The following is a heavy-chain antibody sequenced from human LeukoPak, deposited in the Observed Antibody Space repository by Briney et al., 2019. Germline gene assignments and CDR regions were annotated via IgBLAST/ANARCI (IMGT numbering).Heavy chain of an antibody. Sequence: GRSLRLSCAAAGFTFSDYYMRWVRQAPGKGLEWLSYISSSGSTIYCADTARGGFTVSRDKDKNSLSLQMNSLRVEDQAVYYCARGFVGTSEFDYWGQGTRSPSPQ. D-gene: IGHD1-26*01. CDR1: GFTFSDYY. CDR3: ARGFVGTSEFDY. J-gene: IGHJ4*02. V-gene: IGHV3-11*01. CDR2: ISSSGSTI.